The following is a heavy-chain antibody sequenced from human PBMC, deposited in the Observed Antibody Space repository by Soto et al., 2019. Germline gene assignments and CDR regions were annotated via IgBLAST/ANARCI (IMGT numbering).Heavy chain of an antibody. CDR1: GYTFTGYY. Sequence: QVQLVQSGAEVKKPGASVKVSCKASGYTFTGYYMHWVRQAPGQGLEWMGWINPNSGGTNYAQKFQGRVTMTRDTSISTAYMELSRLRSDDTAVYYCARDTQGITMVRGVIPYFDYWGQGTLVTVSS. D-gene: IGHD3-10*01. J-gene: IGHJ4*02. CDR2: INPNSGGT. CDR3: ARDTQGITMVRGVIPYFDY. V-gene: IGHV1-2*02.